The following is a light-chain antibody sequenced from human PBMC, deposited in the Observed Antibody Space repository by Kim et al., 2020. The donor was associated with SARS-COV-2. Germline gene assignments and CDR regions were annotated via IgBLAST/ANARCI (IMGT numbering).Light chain of an antibody. CDR1: RNIATW. CDR3: QRYKSYPWT. V-gene: IGKV1-5*03. Sequence: ASIGDRVTITCRASRNIATWVAWYQQKPGEAPRLLIYKASNLKSGVPSRFSGSGSGTEFTLTTDSLQADDLATYYCQRYKSYPWTFGQGTKVDIK. CDR2: KAS. J-gene: IGKJ1*01.